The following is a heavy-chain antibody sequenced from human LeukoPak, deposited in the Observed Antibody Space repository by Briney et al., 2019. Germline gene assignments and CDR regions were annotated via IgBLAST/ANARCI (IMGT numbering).Heavy chain of an antibody. D-gene: IGHD4-23*01. Sequence: GGSLRLSCAASGFTFSSYWMSWVRQAPGKGLEWVANIKQDGSEKYYVDPVKGRFTISRDNAKNSLYLQMNSLRAEDTAVYYCARNSPYYYYYYMDVWGKGTTVTVSS. CDR3: ARNSPYYYYYYMDV. CDR1: GFTFSSYW. V-gene: IGHV3-7*01. CDR2: IKQDGSEK. J-gene: IGHJ6*03.